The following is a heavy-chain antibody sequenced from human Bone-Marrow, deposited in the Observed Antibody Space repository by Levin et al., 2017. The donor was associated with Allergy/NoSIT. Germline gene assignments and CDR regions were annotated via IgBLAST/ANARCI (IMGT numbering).Heavy chain of an antibody. CDR1: GFTFSSYW. J-gene: IGHJ4*02. Sequence: LSLTCAASGFTFSSYWMYWVRQAPGKGLVWVSRINSDGSITNYADFVKGRFTISRDNAKNTVCLQMNSLRVEDTAVYYCASELVKGYWGQGTLVTVSS. CDR2: INSDGSIT. V-gene: IGHV3-74*01. D-gene: IGHD6-6*01. CDR3: ASELVKGY.